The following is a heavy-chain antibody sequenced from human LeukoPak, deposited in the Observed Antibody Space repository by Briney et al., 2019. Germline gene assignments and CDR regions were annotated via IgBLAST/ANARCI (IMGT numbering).Heavy chain of an antibody. CDR2: ISSNGGST. CDR1: GFTFSSYA. D-gene: IGHD3-10*01. CDR3: ATEGNGEFTVRSAFDI. V-gene: IGHV3-64*01. Sequence: PGGSLRLSCAASGFTFSSYAMHWVRQAPGKGLEYVSAISSNGGSTYYANSVKGRFTISRDNSKNTLYLQMGSLRAEDMAVYYCATEGNGEFTVRSAFDIWGQGTMVTVSS. J-gene: IGHJ3*02.